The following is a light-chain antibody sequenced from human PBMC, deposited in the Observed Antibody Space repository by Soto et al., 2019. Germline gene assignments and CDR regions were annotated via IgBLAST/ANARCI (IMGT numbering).Light chain of an antibody. V-gene: IGLV2-14*03. CDR2: DVT. Sequence: QSALTQPASVSGSPGQSITFSCTGTSSDIGAYNYVSWYQHHPGKAPKRLIYDVTDRPSGVSDRFSGSKSGTTASLTSSGLQDEDEADYFCSSYTTINTVVVFGGGTKVTVL. CDR3: SSYTTINTVVV. J-gene: IGLJ3*02. CDR1: SSDIGAYNY.